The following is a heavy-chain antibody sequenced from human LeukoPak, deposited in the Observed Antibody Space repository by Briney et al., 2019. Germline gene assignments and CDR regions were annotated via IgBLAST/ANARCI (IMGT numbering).Heavy chain of an antibody. CDR3: ARAAGCCREDYFDY. CDR2: IYYSGST. Sequence: SETLSLTCTVSGGSISSGDYYWRWIRQPPGKGLEWIGYIYYSGSTYYNPSLKSRVTISVDTSKNQFSLKLSSVTAADTAVYYCARAAGCCREDYFDYWGQGTLVTVSS. CDR1: GGSISSGDYY. D-gene: IGHD2-15*01. V-gene: IGHV4-30-4*01. J-gene: IGHJ4*02.